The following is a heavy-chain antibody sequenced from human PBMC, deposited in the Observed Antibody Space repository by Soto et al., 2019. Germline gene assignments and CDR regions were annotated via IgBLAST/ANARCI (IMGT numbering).Heavy chain of an antibody. V-gene: IGHV3-15*01. CDR1: GFTFSNAW. D-gene: IGHD6-6*01. CDR2: IKSKTDGGTT. Sequence: LRLSCAASGFTFSNAWMSWVRQAPGKGLEWVGRIKSKTDGGTTDYAAPVKGRFTISRDDSKNTLYLQMNSLKTEDTAVYYCTTGVAARAIDYWGQGTLVTVSS. CDR3: TTGVAARAIDY. J-gene: IGHJ4*02.